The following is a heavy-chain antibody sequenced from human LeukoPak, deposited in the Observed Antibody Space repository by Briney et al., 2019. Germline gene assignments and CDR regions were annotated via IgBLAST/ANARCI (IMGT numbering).Heavy chain of an antibody. D-gene: IGHD6-19*01. Sequence: GGSLRLSCAASGFTFSSYWMSWVRQAPGEGLEWVSSISRTGTYIYYADSVKGRFTVSRDNAQNSLYLQMNSLRAEDTAVYYCAKVSWLGTLPSYHFDSWGQGTQVTVSS. CDR1: GFTFSSYW. CDR3: AKVSWLGTLPSYHFDS. J-gene: IGHJ4*02. V-gene: IGHV3-21*04. CDR2: ISRTGTYI.